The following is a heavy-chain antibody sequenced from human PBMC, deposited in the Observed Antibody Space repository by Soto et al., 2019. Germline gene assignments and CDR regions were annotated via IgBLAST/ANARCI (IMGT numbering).Heavy chain of an antibody. V-gene: IGHV4-31*11. Sequence: PSETLCLTCALCGGSISIGGYSWSWIRQHPGKGLEWIGYIYYSGSTYYNPSLKSRVTISVDTSKNQFSLKLSSVTAADTAVYYCARVTGGDYYYYFDYWGQGTMVTVSS. D-gene: IGHD4-17*01. J-gene: IGHJ4*02. CDR2: IYYSGST. CDR1: GGSISIGGYS. CDR3: ARVTGGDYYYYFDY.